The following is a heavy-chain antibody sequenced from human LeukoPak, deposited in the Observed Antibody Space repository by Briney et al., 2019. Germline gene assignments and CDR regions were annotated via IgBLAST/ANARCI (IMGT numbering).Heavy chain of an antibody. CDR3: ATESYSNNWYY. D-gene: IGHD6-13*01. CDR1: GFTFSSYW. Sequence: GGSLRLSCAASGFTFSSYWMLWVRQAPGEELVWVSHINRDGSKPTYADSVKGRFTISRDNAKNTLYLQMNSLRAEDTAVYYCATESYSNNWYYWGQGTLVTVSS. CDR2: INRDGSKP. J-gene: IGHJ4*02. V-gene: IGHV3-74*01.